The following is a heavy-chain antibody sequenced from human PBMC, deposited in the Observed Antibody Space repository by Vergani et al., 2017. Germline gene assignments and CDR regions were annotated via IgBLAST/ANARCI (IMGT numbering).Heavy chain of an antibody. CDR3: ARVEGPIAVAGLFDY. CDR2: IYYSGST. D-gene: IGHD6-19*01. J-gene: IGHJ4*02. CDR1: GGSISSGDYY. V-gene: IGHV4-30-4*01. Sequence: QVQLQESGPGLVKPSQTLSLTCTVSGGSISSGDYYWSWIRQPPGKGLEWIGYIYYSGSTYYNPSLKSRVTISVDTSKTQFSLKLSSVTAADTAVYYCARVEGPIAVAGLFDYWGQGTLVTVSS.